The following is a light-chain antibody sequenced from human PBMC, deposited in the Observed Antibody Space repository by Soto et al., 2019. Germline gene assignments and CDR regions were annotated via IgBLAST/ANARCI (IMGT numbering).Light chain of an antibody. V-gene: IGKV3-20*01. Sequence: EVVLTQSPGTLSLSPGERATLYGRASQSFSKYFVWYQQKPGKAPRLLIYGASSRAAGIPDRFSGSGSGTDFNLTINRLGPEDSAVYYCQAVDRSPHTFGQGTKLAI. CDR2: GAS. J-gene: IGKJ2*01. CDR3: QAVDRSPHT. CDR1: QSFSKY.